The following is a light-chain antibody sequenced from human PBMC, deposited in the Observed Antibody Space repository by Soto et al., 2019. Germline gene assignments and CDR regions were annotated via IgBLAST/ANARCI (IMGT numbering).Light chain of an antibody. Sequence: QSVLTQPLSASGSPGQSVTISCTGTSSDIGGYNYVSWYQQHPGKAPKVMIYEVSKRPSGVPDRFSGSKSGNTASLTVSGLQAEDEADYYCSSYVGSDTVVFGGGTKLTVL. CDR2: EVS. CDR1: SSDIGGYNY. J-gene: IGLJ2*01. V-gene: IGLV2-8*01. CDR3: SSYVGSDTVV.